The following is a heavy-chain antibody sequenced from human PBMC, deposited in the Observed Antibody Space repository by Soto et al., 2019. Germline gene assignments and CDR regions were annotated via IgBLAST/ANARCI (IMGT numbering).Heavy chain of an antibody. CDR3: ANGPAIVLVPAAMNYYYGMDV. J-gene: IGHJ6*02. V-gene: IGHV3-30*18. D-gene: IGHD2-2*01. Sequence: QVQLVESGGGVVQPGRSLRLSCAASGFTFSSYGTHWVRQAPGKGLEWVAVISYDGSNKYYADSVKGRFTISRDNSKNTLYLQMNSLDAEDTAVYYCANGPAIVLVPAAMNYYYGMDVWGQGTTVTVSS. CDR1: GFTFSSYG. CDR2: ISYDGSNK.